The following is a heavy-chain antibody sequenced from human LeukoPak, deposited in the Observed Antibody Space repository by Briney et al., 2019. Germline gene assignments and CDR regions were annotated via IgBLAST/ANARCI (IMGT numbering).Heavy chain of an antibody. Sequence: GGSLRLSCAASGFTFINYWMTWVRQAPGKGLEWVASIKQEGGEKHHVDSVKGRFTISRDNGKNSLYLQMNSLRAEDTAVYYCARDRTVWDYDASGYGLDVWGQGTTVTVSS. D-gene: IGHD4/OR15-4a*01. CDR1: GFTFINYW. CDR3: ARDRTVWDYDASGYGLDV. J-gene: IGHJ6*02. CDR2: IKQEGGEK. V-gene: IGHV3-7*01.